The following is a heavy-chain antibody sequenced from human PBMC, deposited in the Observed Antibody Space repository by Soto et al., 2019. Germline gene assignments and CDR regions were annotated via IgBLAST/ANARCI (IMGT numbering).Heavy chain of an antibody. Sequence: SETLSLTCTDSGGSINSGDYYWSWIRQPPGKGLEWIGYIYYSGSTYHNPSLKSRINISVDKSKNQFSLKLSSVTAADTAVYYCATVPTYYYDRSGYGNAFDMWGQGTMVTVSS. J-gene: IGHJ3*02. V-gene: IGHV4-30-4*01. CDR1: GGSINSGDYY. CDR2: IYYSGST. D-gene: IGHD3-22*01. CDR3: ATVPTYYYDRSGYGNAFDM.